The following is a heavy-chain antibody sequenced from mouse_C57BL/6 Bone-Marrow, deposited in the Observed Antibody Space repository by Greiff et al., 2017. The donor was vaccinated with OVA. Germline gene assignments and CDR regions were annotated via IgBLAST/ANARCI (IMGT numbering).Heavy chain of an antibody. J-gene: IGHJ2*01. D-gene: IGHD2-4*01. CDR2: IDPDTGGT. CDR1: GYTFTDYE. CDR3: TDDDGGY. V-gene: IGHV1-15*01. Sequence: QVQLQQSGAELVRPGASVTLSCKASGYTFTDYEMHWVKQTPVHGLEWIGAIDPDTGGTAYNQKFKGKAILTADKSSSTAYMELRSLTSEDSAVYDCTDDDGGYWGQGTTLTVAA.